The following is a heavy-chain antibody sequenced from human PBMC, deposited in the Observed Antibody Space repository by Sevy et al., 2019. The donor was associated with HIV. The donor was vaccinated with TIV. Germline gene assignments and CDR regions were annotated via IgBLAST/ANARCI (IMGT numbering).Heavy chain of an antibody. CDR2: IHFSGGT. CDR3: ANKRGYSHGPFDY. CDR1: GGSISSSDSY. Sequence: SETLSLTCTVSGGSISSSDSYWSWNRQPPGKGLEWIRYIHFSGGTYYNPFLKSRVAMSVDTSERQFSLRLSFMTAADTAVYYYANKRGYSHGPFDYWGQGALVTVSS. J-gene: IGHJ4*02. V-gene: IGHV4-30-4*01. D-gene: IGHD5-12*01.